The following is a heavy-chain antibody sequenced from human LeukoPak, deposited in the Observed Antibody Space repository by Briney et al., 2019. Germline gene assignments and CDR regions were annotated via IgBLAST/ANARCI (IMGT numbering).Heavy chain of an antibody. CDR2: IRSKTYGATI. CDR1: GFTFGGYA. CDR3: SSGTSSLHYYMDG. V-gene: IGHV3-49*04. D-gene: IGHD2-2*01. Sequence: SLRLSCTASGFTFGGYAMSWVRQAPGQGLEWVGFIRSKTYGATIEYAASVKGRFTISRDDSKSIAYLQMNSLKTEDTAVYYCSSGTSSLHYYMDGWGKGTTVTTSS. J-gene: IGHJ6*03.